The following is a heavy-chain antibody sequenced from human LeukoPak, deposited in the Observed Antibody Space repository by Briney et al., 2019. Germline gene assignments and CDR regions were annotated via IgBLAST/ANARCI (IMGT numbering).Heavy chain of an antibody. V-gene: IGHV1-2*02. CDR1: GYTFTGYY. Sequence: VASVKVSCKASGYTFTGYYMHWVRQAPGQGLEWMGWINPNSGGTNYAQKFQGRVTMTRDTSISTAYMELSRLRSDDTAVYYCAREKVPAAIGYYYYCMDVWGKGTTVTVSS. CDR3: AREKVPAAIGYYYYCMDV. CDR2: INPNSGGT. J-gene: IGHJ6*03. D-gene: IGHD2-2*01.